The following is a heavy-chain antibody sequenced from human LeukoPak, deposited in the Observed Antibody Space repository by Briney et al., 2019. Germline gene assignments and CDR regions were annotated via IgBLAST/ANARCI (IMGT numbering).Heavy chain of an antibody. J-gene: IGHJ4*02. CDR2: ISYDGSNT. V-gene: IGHV3-30-3*01. Sequence: GGSLRLSCAASGFTFRSYTMHWVRQAPGKGLEWVAFISYDGSNTYSADSVKGRFTISRDNSKNTLYLQMNSLRAEDTAVYYCAKDMSTIFGVLHPEGYPDYWGQGTLVTVSS. CDR3: AKDMSTIFGVLHPEGYPDY. D-gene: IGHD3-3*01. CDR1: GFTFRSYT.